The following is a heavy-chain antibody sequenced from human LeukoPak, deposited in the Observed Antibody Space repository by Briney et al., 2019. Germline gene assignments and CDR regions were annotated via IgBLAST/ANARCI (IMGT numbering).Heavy chain of an antibody. V-gene: IGHV3-21*01. Sequence: PGGSLRLSCAASGFTFSSYSMNWVRQAPGKGLEWVSSISSSSSYIYYADSVKGRCTISRDNAKNSLYLQMNSLRAEDTAMYYCARRYCSSTSCYVNDYWGQGTLVTVSS. CDR2: ISSSSSYI. J-gene: IGHJ4*02. D-gene: IGHD2-2*01. CDR3: ARRYCSSTSCYVNDY. CDR1: GFTFSSYS.